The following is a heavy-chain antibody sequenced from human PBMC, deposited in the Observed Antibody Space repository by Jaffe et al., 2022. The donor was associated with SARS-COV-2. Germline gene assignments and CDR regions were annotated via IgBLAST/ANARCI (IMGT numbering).Heavy chain of an antibody. V-gene: IGHV4-61*02. CDR3: AREVMIPIGRVDY. D-gene: IGHD2-21*01. CDR2: MYTSGST. Sequence: QVQLQESGPGLVKPSQTLSLTCTVSGASISSGNYYWSWIRQPAGKGLEWIGRMYTSGSTNYSPSLKSRVTISVDTSKNQFSLKLSSVTAADTAVYYCAREVMIPIGRVDYWGQGTLVTVSS. CDR1: GASISSGNYY. J-gene: IGHJ4*02.